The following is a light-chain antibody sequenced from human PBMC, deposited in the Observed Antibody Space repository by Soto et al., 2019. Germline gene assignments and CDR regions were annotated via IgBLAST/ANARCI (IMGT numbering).Light chain of an antibody. CDR3: QQYDSSPLT. Sequence: EIVLTQSPGTLSLSPGERATLSCRASQSVSSSYLAWYQQQPGQAPRLLIYGASSRATGIPDRFSGSGSGTAFTLTISRLEPEDFAVYYCQQYDSSPLTFDGGTKVEIQ. V-gene: IGKV3-20*01. CDR2: GAS. CDR1: QSVSSSY. J-gene: IGKJ4*01.